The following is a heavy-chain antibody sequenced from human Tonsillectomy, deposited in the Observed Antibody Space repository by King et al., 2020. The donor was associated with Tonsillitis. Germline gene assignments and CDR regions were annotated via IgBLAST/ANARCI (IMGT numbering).Heavy chain of an antibody. Sequence: VQLVESGAEVKKPGESLRISCKGSGYRFSTFWIGWVRQMPGKGLEWVGVIYPDDSDVRYRPSFQGHVTISADKSNNTAYLQWSTLEASDTAMYYCARLWGSDFDSWGQGTQVIVSS. CDR3: ARLWGSDFDS. CDR1: GYRFSTFW. D-gene: IGHD3-16*01. CDR2: IYPDDSDV. J-gene: IGHJ4*02. V-gene: IGHV5-51*01.